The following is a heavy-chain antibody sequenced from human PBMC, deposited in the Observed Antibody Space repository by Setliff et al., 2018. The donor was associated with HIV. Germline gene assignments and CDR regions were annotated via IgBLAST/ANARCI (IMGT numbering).Heavy chain of an antibody. CDR1: SGSISTHY. V-gene: IGHV4-4*08. D-gene: IGHD4-4*01. J-gene: IGHJ3*02. CDR3: ARDGIYDYSNYVDAFDI. CDR2: IYTSGTT. Sequence: SETLSLTCTVSSGSISTHYWSWIRQPPGKGLEWIGYIYTSGTTYYNPSLKSRVTISIDTSKNQFSLKLSSVTAADTAVYYCARDGIYDYSNYVDAFDIWGQGTMVTVSS.